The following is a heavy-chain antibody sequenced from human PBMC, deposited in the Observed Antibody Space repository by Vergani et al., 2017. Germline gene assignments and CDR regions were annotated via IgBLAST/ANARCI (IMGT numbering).Heavy chain of an antibody. V-gene: IGHV3-30-3*01. CDR3: ARDRGWDY. CDR2: ISYDGSNK. Sequence: QVQLVESGGGVVQPGRSLRLYCAASGFTFSSYAMHWVRQAPGKGLEWVAVISYDGSNKYYADSVKGRFTISRDNSKNTLYLQMNSLRAEDTAVYYCARDRGWDYWGQGTLVTVSS. D-gene: IGHD3-10*01. J-gene: IGHJ4*02. CDR1: GFTFSSYA.